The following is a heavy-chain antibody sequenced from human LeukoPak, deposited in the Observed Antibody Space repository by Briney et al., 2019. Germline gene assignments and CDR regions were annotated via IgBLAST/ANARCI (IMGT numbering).Heavy chain of an antibody. Sequence: ASVKVSCKASGYTFTGYYMHWVRQAPGQGLEWMGWINPNSGGTNYAQKFQGRVTMTRDTSISTAYMELSRLRSDDTAVYYCAGYMIAGTPYYYYYGMDVWGQGTTVTVSS. J-gene: IGHJ6*02. CDR1: GYTFTGYY. CDR2: INPNSGGT. CDR3: AGYMIAGTPYYYYYGMDV. D-gene: IGHD2-21*01. V-gene: IGHV1-2*02.